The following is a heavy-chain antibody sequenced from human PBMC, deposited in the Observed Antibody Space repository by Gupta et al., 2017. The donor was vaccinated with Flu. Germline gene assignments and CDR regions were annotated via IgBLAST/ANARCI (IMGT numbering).Heavy chain of an antibody. Sequence: QVQLVQSGAEGKKPGSSVQVSCKASEGTFSPYPSRWGRQAPGQGIEWRGRIIPSLGIANYAQKFQGRVTITADKSTSTAYMELSSLRSEDTVVYYCARAGGDYYYGMDVWGQGTTVTVSS. CDR3: ARAGGDYYYGMDV. V-gene: IGHV1-69*02. J-gene: IGHJ6*02. CDR2: IIPSLGIA. CDR1: EGTFSPYP.